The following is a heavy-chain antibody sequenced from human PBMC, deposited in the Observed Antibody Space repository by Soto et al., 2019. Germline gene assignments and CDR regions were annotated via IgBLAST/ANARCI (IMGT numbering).Heavy chain of an antibody. CDR1: GLTFSSYA. J-gene: IGHJ4*02. CDR2: ITGSGGTT. V-gene: IGHV3-23*01. Sequence: EVQLLESGGGLVQPGGPLRLSCAASGLTFSSYAMGWVRQAPGKGLEWVSTITGSGGTTLYADSVKGRFAISRDNSKNRLYLQMDSLRAEDTAVYYCAKYSGSGTYFVYWGQGTLVTVSS. D-gene: IGHD3-10*01. CDR3: AKYSGSGTYFVY.